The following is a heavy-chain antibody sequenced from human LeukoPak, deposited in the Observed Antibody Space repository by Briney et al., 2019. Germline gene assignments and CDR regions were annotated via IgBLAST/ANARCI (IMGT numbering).Heavy chain of an antibody. D-gene: IGHD3-10*01. CDR2: MNPNSGNT. Sequence: ASVKVSCKASGYTFTSYDISWVRQAAGQGLEWMGWMNPNSGNTGYAQKFQGRVTMTRNTSISTAYMELSSLRSEDTAVYYCARVGFDDAFDIWGQGTMVTVSS. V-gene: IGHV1-8*01. CDR1: GYTFTSYD. J-gene: IGHJ3*02. CDR3: ARVGFDDAFDI.